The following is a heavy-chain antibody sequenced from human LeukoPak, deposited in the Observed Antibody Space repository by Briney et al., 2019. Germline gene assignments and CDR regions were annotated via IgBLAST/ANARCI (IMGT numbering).Heavy chain of an antibody. CDR2: IHTSGNT. CDR3: ARGVLKYYYYYYMDV. CDR1: GGSVSSGSYC. J-gene: IGHJ6*03. D-gene: IGHD2-8*01. V-gene: IGHV4-61*10. Sequence: SETLSLTCTVSGGSVSSGSYCWSWIRQPAGKGLEWIGHIHTSGNTNYNPSLKSRVTISVDTSKNQFSLKLSSVTAADTAVYYCARGVLKYYYYYYMDVWGKGTTVTVSS.